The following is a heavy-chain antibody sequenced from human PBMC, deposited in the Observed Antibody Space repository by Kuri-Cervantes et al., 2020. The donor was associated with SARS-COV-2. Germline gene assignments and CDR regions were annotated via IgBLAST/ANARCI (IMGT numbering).Heavy chain of an antibody. D-gene: IGHD3-10*01. CDR3: AAGRFGELGF. CDR2: TYYRSKWYN. J-gene: IGHJ4*02. CDR1: GDSISNNRAA. Sequence: SCAISGDSISNNRAAWNWIRQSPSRGLEWLGRTYYRSKWYNDYAISVKSRITIDPDTSKNQFSLQLSSVIPEDTAVYYCAAGRFGELGFWGQGTLVTVSS. V-gene: IGHV6-1*01.